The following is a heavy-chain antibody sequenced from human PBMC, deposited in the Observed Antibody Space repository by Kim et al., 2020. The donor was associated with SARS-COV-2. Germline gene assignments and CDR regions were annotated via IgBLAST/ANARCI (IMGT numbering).Heavy chain of an antibody. V-gene: IGHV4-30-2*01. CDR3: ARGTDYGMDV. CDR2: ST. J-gene: IGHJ6*02. Sequence: STYYNPALKSRVTISVDRSKNQFALKLSSVTAADTAVYYCARGTDYGMDVWGQGTTVTVSS.